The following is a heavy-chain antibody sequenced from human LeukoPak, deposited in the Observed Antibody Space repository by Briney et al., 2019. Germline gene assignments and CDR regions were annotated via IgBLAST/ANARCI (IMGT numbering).Heavy chain of an antibody. D-gene: IGHD2-15*01. V-gene: IGHV3-30*01. Sequence: GRSLRLSCAASGFTFSSYAMHWVRQAPGKGLEWVAVISYDGSNKYYADSVKGRFTISRDNSKNTLYLQMNSLRAEDTAVYYCARGPTEDIVVVVAVGAFDIWGHGTMVTVSS. CDR1: GFTFSSYA. CDR2: ISYDGSNK. J-gene: IGHJ3*02. CDR3: ARGPTEDIVVVVAVGAFDI.